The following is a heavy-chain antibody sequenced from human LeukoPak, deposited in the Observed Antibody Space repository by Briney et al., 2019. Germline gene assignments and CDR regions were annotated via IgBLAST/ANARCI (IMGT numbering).Heavy chain of an antibody. V-gene: IGHV3-23*01. D-gene: IGHD2-15*01. CDR2: LSGGGGKE. Sequence: GGTLRLSCAASGFTFSSYGMSWVREAPGKGREWVSVLSGGGGKEYYADSVKGRFPISRDNAQNSLYLQMNSLRDEDTAVYYCARYCTSGSCYSDHWGQGTLVTVSS. J-gene: IGHJ4*02. CDR3: ARYCTSGSCYSDH. CDR1: GFTFSSYG.